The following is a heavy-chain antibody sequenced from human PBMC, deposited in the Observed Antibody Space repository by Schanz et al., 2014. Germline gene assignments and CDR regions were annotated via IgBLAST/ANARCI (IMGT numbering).Heavy chain of an antibody. Sequence: QLQLVQSGAEVKKPGSSVKVSCKASGGTFSSYTISWVRQAPGQGLEWMGRIIPILGIANYAQNFQGRVTITADKSASTAYMELTSLRSEDTAVYYCAREVGLYDRGWFDPWGQGTLVTVSS. CDR3: AREVGLYDRGWFDP. V-gene: IGHV1-69*08. CDR1: GGTFSSYT. D-gene: IGHD3-22*01. J-gene: IGHJ5*02. CDR2: IIPILGIA.